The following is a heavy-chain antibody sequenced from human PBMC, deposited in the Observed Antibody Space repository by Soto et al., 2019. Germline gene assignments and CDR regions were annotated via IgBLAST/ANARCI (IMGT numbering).Heavy chain of an antibody. CDR2: ISGSGGST. D-gene: IGHD4-17*01. Sequence: PGGSLRLSCAASGFTFSSYAMSWVRQAPGKGLEWVSAISGSGGSTYYADSVKGRFTISRDNSKNTLYLQMNSLRAEDTAVYYCAKDRPKGTTRPYYFDYWGQGTLVTVSS. V-gene: IGHV3-23*01. CDR3: AKDRPKGTTRPYYFDY. J-gene: IGHJ4*02. CDR1: GFTFSSYA.